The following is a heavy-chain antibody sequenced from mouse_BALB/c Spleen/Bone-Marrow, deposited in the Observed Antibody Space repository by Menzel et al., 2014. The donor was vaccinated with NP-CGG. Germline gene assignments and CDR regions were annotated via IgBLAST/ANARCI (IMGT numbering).Heavy chain of an antibody. J-gene: IGHJ3*01. D-gene: IGHD1-1*01. CDR2: IDPANCNT. CDR1: GFSIKDTY. V-gene: IGHV14-3*02. CDR3: AAYYYGTYGFAY. Sequence: EVKLMESGAELVKPGASVKLSCTASGFSIKDTYMHWVKQRPEQGLEWIGRIDPANCNTKYDPKFQGKATITADTSSNTAYLQLSSLTSEDTAVYYCAAYYYGTYGFAYWGQGTLVTVSA.